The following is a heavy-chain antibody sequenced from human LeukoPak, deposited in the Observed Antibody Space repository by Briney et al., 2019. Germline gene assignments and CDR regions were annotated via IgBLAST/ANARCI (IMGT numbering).Heavy chain of an antibody. J-gene: IGHJ4*02. CDR2: ISWNSGSI. CDR1: GFTFDDYA. D-gene: IGHD3-22*01. CDR3: AKAGYYDSSGLQSPFDY. Sequence: AGGSLRLSCAASGFTFDDYAMHWVRQAPGKGLEWVSGISWNSGSIGYADSVTGRFTISRDNAKNSLYLQMNSLRAEDTALYYCAKAGYYDSSGLQSPFDYWGQGTLVTVSS. V-gene: IGHV3-9*01.